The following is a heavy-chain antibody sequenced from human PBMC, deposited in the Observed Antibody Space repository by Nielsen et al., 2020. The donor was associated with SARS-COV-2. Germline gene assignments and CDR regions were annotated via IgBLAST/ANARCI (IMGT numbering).Heavy chain of an antibody. J-gene: IGHJ3*02. V-gene: IGHV3-74*01. Sequence: GGSLRLSCAASGFTFSNYWMHWVRQAPGKGLVWVSRINSDGSSTTYADSVKGRFTISRDNSKNTLYLQMNSLTGDDTAVYYCASGSGDSLAFDIWGQGTMVIVSS. D-gene: IGHD1-26*01. CDR3: ASGSGDSLAFDI. CDR1: GFTFSNYW. CDR2: INSDGSST.